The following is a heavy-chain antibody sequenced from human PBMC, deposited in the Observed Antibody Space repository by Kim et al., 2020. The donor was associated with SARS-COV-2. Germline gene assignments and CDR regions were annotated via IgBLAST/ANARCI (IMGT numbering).Heavy chain of an antibody. Sequence: ASVKVSCKASGYTFTGYYMHWVRQAPGQGLEWMGRINPNSGGTNYAQKFQGRVTMTRDTSISTAYMELSRLRSDDTAVYYCARGIGRNWNLLYYGMDVWGQGTTVTVSS. D-gene: IGHD1-1*01. J-gene: IGHJ6*02. CDR2: INPNSGGT. CDR1: GYTFTGYY. V-gene: IGHV1-2*06. CDR3: ARGIGRNWNLLYYGMDV.